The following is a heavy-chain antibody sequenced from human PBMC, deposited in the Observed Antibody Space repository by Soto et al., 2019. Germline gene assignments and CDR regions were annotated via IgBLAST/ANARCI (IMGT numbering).Heavy chain of an antibody. CDR1: GFTFSSYG. D-gene: IGHD3-16*02. V-gene: IGHV3-30*18. Sequence: SLRLSCAASGFTFSSYGMHWVRQAPGKGLEWVAVISYDGSNKYYADSVKGRFTISRDNSKNTLYLQMNSLRAEDTAVYYCAKGRNLGELSPPDAFDIWGQGTMVTVSS. J-gene: IGHJ3*02. CDR3: AKGRNLGELSPPDAFDI. CDR2: ISYDGSNK.